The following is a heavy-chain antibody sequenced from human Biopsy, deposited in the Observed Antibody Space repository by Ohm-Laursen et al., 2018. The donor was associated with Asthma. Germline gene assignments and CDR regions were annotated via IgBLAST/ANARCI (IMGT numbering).Heavy chain of an antibody. D-gene: IGHD4-17*01. CDR3: ASDFPKDYVRYNFQF. J-gene: IGHJ4*02. CDR1: GGSFSNFA. V-gene: IGHV1-69*04. Sequence: SVKVSCKASGGSFSNFAFSWVRQAPGHGLEWMGTILTKFDITSYAEKFQGRVTMTEDTSTDTAYMELSSLSSDDTAVYYCASDFPKDYVRYNFQFWGQGTLVTVSS. CDR2: ILTKFDIT.